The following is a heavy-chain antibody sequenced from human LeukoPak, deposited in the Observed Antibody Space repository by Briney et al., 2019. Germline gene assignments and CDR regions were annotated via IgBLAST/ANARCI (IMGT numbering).Heavy chain of an antibody. CDR1: GYTFTSYG. CDR2: ISAYNGNT. CDR3: ARAKGGWYSSGWSGDY. V-gene: IGHV1-18*01. J-gene: IGHJ4*02. D-gene: IGHD6-19*01. Sequence: ASVKVSCKASGYTFTSYGISWVRQAPGQGLEWMGWISAYNGNTNYAQKLQGRVTMTTDTSTSIAYMELRSLRSDDTAVYYCARAKGGWYSSGWSGDYWGQGTLVTVSS.